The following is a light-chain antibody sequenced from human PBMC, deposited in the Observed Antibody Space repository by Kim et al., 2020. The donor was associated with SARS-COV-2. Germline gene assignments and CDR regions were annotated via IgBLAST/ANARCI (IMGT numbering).Light chain of an antibody. CDR3: QVWDRSSGHVV. J-gene: IGLJ3*02. Sequence: AQGKAAKFTCEGNGTGGNPVHWYQQKPGQAPALIIHYDTARPSGIPERFSGSSSGSTATLTINRVEAGDEADYYCQVWDRSSGHVVFGGGTQLTVL. V-gene: IGLV3-21*04. CDR2: YDT. CDR1: GTGGNP.